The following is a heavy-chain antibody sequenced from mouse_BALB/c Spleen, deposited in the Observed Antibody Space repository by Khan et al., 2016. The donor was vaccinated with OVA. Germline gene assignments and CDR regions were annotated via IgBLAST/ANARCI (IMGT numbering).Heavy chain of an antibody. Sequence: EVELVESGGDLVRPGGSLKLSCAASGFTFSAYGMSWVRQSPDKRLEWVATINSDGYSTYYPDSLKGRFIISRDNAKNTLYLQMRSLKSEDTAMYYWASHLCVSFAYWGQGTLVTVSA. CDR1: GFTFSAYG. J-gene: IGHJ3*01. CDR3: ASHLCVSFAY. CDR2: INSDGYST. V-gene: IGHV5-6*01.